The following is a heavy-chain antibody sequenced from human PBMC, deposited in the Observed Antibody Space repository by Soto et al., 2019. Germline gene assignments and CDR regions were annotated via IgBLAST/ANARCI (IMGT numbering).Heavy chain of an antibody. CDR2: TYFRSKWHT. D-gene: IGHD6-13*01. V-gene: IGHV6-1*01. J-gene: IGHJ4*02. CDR3: ARQQQCPDY. Sequence: SPTLSLTCAISGDSVSSKSAAWSWIRQSPSRGLEWLGRTYFRSKWHTDYAVSVRSRISIKPDTSKNQFSLQLNSVTPEDTAVYYCARQQQCPDYWCQGPLLTVSS. CDR1: GDSVSSKSAA.